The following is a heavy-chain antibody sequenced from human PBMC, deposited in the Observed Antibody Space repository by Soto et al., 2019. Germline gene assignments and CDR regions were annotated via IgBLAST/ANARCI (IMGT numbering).Heavy chain of an antibody. V-gene: IGHV5-10-1*01. Sequence: SWGSLRLSCKGSGYSFTSYWISWVRQMPGKGLEWMGRIDPSDSYTNYSPSFQGHVTISADKSISTAYLQWSSLKASDTAMYYCARSTHCTNGVCLDYGMDVWGQGTTVTVSS. CDR3: ARSTHCTNGVCLDYGMDV. CDR1: GYSFTSYW. J-gene: IGHJ6*02. CDR2: IDPSDSYT. D-gene: IGHD2-8*01.